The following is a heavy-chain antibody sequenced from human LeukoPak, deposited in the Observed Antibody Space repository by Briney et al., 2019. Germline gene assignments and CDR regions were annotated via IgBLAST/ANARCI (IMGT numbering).Heavy chain of an antibody. CDR3: ARHYDYVWGSYRYENWFDP. Sequence: PSETLSLTCTVSGGSISSSSYYWGWIRQPPGKGLEWIGSIYYSGSTYYNPSLKSRVTISVDTSKNQFSLKLSSVTAADTAMYYCARHYDYVWGSYRYENWFDPWGQGTLVTVSS. CDR2: IYYSGST. J-gene: IGHJ5*02. V-gene: IGHV4-39*01. CDR1: GGSISSSSYY. D-gene: IGHD3-16*02.